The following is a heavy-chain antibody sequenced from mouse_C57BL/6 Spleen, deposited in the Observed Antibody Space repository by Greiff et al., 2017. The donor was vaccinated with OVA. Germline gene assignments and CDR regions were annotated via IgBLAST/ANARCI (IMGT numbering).Heavy chain of an antibody. Sequence: VQLQQSGAELVRPGASVTLSCKASGYTFTDYEMHWVKQTPVHGLEWIGAIDPETSGTAYNQKFKGKAILTADKSSSTAYMELRSLTSEDSAVYYCTREGGSRDFDYWGQGTTLTVSS. V-gene: IGHV1-15*01. CDR2: IDPETSGT. CDR3: TREGGSRDFDY. D-gene: IGHD1-1*01. J-gene: IGHJ2*01. CDR1: GYTFTDYE.